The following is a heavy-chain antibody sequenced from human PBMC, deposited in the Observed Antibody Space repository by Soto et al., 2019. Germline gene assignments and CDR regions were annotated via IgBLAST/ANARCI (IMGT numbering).Heavy chain of an antibody. Sequence: QVQLQESGPGLVKPSETLSLTCTVSGGSISSYYWSWIRQPPGKGLEWIAYIDYTGSTNYYPSLKSRATLSADTTTNEFSLNLSFVTAAATAVYYCARVGSSGSYFDPWGQGTLVTVSS. CDR1: GGSISSYY. CDR3: ARVGSSGSYFDP. CDR2: IDYTGST. D-gene: IGHD3-22*01. V-gene: IGHV4-59*01. J-gene: IGHJ4*02.